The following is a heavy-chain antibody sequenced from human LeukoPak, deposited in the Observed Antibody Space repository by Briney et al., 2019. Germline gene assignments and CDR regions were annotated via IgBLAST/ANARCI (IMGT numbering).Heavy chain of an antibody. V-gene: IGHV3-7*01. D-gene: IGHD3-10*01. CDR2: IKQDGTEK. J-gene: IGHJ4*02. CDR1: GFSFTTYR. CDR3: AKLAKYFYGSETYYFFEH. Sequence: GGSLRLSCAASGFSFTTYRMSWVRQAPGKGLEWVANIKQDGTEKYYVDSVKGRFTISRDNAKNSLYLQMNSLRVEDTAVYYCAKLAKYFYGSETYYFFEHWGQGTPVTASS.